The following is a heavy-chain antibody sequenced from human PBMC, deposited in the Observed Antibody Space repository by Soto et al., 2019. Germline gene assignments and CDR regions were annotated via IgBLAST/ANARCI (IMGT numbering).Heavy chain of an antibody. CDR1: AYTFSNNY. CDR2: IYPGDSET. Sequence: EVQLVQSGAEVKRPGESLNISCNGSAYTFSNNYIGWVRQMPGKGLEWMGIIYPGDSETTYSPSFQGQVTFSVDKSLNIAYLQWSSLKASDTGIYYCSITRHYHGAAFDSWGHGTLVTVSS. CDR3: SITRHYHGAAFDS. D-gene: IGHD3-10*01. V-gene: IGHV5-51*01. J-gene: IGHJ4*01.